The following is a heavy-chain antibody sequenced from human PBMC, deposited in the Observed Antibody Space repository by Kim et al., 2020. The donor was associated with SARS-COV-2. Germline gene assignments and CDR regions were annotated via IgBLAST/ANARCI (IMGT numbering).Heavy chain of an antibody. D-gene: IGHD2-2*01. Sequence: GGSLRLSCAASGFTFSSYAMSWVRQAPGKGLEWVSAISGSGGSTYYADSVKGRFTISRDNSKNTLYLQMNSLRAEDTAVYYCAKGGECSSTSCSMDDAFDIWGQGTMVTVSS. J-gene: IGHJ3*02. V-gene: IGHV3-23*01. CDR2: ISGSGGST. CDR3: AKGGECSSTSCSMDDAFDI. CDR1: GFTFSSYA.